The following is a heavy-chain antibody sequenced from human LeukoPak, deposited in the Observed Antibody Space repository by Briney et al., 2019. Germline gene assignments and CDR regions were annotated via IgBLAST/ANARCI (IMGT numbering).Heavy chain of an antibody. J-gene: IGHJ4*02. D-gene: IGHD3-16*02. Sequence: GSLRLSCAASGFTFSSYEMSWVRQAPGKGLEWIGEINHSGSTNYNPSLKSRVTISVDTSKNQFSLKLSSVTAADTAVYYCARQGGSDDYVWGSYRYHPFDYWGQGTLVTVSS. V-gene: IGHV4-34*01. CDR2: INHSGST. CDR1: GFTFSSYE. CDR3: ARQGGSDDYVWGSYRYHPFDY.